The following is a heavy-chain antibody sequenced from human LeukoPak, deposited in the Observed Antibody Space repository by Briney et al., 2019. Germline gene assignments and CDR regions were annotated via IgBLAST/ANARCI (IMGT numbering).Heavy chain of an antibody. J-gene: IGHJ4*02. CDR1: GFIFSSYT. V-gene: IGHV3-30*04. CDR3: ARDQVVGATLRFMDN. Sequence: PGGSLRLSCVVSGFIFSSYTMHWVRQAPGKGLEWVAVISYDGSNKYYADSVKGRFTISRDNSKNTLYLQMMSLRAEDTAVYYCARDQVVGATLRFMDNWGQGTLVTVSS. CDR2: ISYDGSNK. D-gene: IGHD1-26*01.